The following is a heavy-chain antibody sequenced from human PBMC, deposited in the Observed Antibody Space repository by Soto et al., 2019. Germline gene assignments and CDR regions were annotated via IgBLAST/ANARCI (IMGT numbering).Heavy chain of an antibody. V-gene: IGHV1-8*01. CDR2: MKPNSGNT. CDR1: GYTFTSYD. J-gene: IGHJ6*02. Sequence: QVQLVQCGAEVKKPGASVKVSCKASGYTFTSYDINWVRQATGQGLERMGWMKPNSGNTGYAQKFQGRVSMTRNTSISTAYMELSSLRSEDTAVYYCAREKTSYGMDVWGQGTTVTVSS. CDR3: AREKTSYGMDV.